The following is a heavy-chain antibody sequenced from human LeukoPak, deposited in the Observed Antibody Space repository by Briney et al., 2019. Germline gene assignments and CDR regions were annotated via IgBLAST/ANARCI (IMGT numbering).Heavy chain of an antibody. CDR1: GFTFDEHA. J-gene: IGHJ6*03. V-gene: IGHV3-9*01. D-gene: IGHD2-15*01. Sequence: GGSLRLSCAGSGFTFDEHAMHWVRQAPGKGLEGVSGISWNSGSIAYADSVKGRFTISRDNAKNLLFLQMSSLRAADTALYYCVKGHCSSSSCFPNYYYYMDVWGTGITVTVSS. CDR2: ISWNSGSI. CDR3: VKGHCSSSSCFPNYYYYMDV.